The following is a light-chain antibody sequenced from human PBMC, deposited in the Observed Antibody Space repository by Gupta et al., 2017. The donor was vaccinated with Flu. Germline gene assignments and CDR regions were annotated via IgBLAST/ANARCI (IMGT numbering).Light chain of an antibody. CDR1: ALPKKY. Sequence: SYELTQPPSVSVSPGQTARTTCPGDALPKKYVYWYHQKTGQAPVLVIYEDNKRPSGIPERFSGSSSGTMATLTISEAREEDEADFYCYSSDSSGNHGVFGGGTKLTVL. CDR3: YSSDSSGNHGV. V-gene: IGLV3-10*01. J-gene: IGLJ3*02. CDR2: EDN.